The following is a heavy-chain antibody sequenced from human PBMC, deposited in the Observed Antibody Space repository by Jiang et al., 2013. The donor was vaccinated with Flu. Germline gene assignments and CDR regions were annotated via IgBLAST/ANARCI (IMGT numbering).Heavy chain of an antibody. D-gene: IGHD3-22*01. V-gene: IGHV3-23*01. CDR1: GFTFSAHG. Sequence: VQLLESGGGLVQPGESLTVSCAASGFTFSAHGMSWVRQAPGKGPEWVSGITKTGDTHYADSVKGRFTISRDNSNNLVFLRMNSLRVDDTALYYCAKEGWGIGYYMKNQFESWGQGTLVTVSP. CDR3: AKEGWGIGYYMKNQFES. CDR2: ITKTGDT. J-gene: IGHJ4*02.